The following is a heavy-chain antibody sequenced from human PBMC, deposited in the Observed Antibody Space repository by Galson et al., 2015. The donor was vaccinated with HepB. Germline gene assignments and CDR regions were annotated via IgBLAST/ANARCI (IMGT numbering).Heavy chain of an antibody. V-gene: IGHV4-39*01. CDR2: IYYSGST. CDR1: GGSISSSSYY. D-gene: IGHD2-2*02. CDR3: ARHLYDCSSTSCYTDYYYYYMDV. J-gene: IGHJ6*03. Sequence: ETLSLTCTVSGGSISSSSYYWGWIRQPPGKGLEWIGSIYYSGSTYYNPSLKSRVTISVDTSKNQFSLKLSSVTAADTAVYYCARHLYDCSSTSCYTDYYYYYMDVWGEGTTVTVSS.